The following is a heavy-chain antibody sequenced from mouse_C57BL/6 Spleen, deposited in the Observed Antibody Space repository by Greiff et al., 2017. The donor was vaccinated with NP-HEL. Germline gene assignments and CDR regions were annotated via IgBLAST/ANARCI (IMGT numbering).Heavy chain of an antibody. V-gene: IGHV1-69*01. CDR1: GYTFTSYW. CDR2: IDPSDSYT. Sequence: QVQLKESGAELVMPGASVKLSCKASGYTFTSYWMHWVKQRPGQGLEWIGEIDPSDSYTNYNQKFKGKSTLTVDKSSSTAYMQLSSLTSEDSAVYYCARSRGNYPMDYWGQGTSVTVSS. CDR3: ARSRGNYPMDY. D-gene: IGHD2-1*01. J-gene: IGHJ4*01.